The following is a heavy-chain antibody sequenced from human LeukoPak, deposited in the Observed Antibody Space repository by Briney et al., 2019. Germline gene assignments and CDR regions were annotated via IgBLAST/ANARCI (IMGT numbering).Heavy chain of an antibody. V-gene: IGHV3-66*01. J-gene: IGHJ4*02. Sequence: PGGSLRLSCAASGFTFSSYGMTWVRQAPGKGLEWVSVIYSGGSTYYADSVKGRFTISRDNSKNTLYLQMDSLRAEDTAVYYCARVPPGIAVAGTYYFDYWGQGTLVTVSS. CDR1: GFTFSSYG. CDR3: ARVPPGIAVAGTYYFDY. D-gene: IGHD6-19*01. CDR2: IYSGGST.